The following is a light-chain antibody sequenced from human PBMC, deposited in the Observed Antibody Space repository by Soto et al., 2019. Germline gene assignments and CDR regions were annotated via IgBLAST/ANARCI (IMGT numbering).Light chain of an antibody. CDR1: QSVSSSY. J-gene: IGKJ5*01. CDR3: QQYVSLIT. CDR2: GAS. Sequence: EIVLTQSPGTLSLSPGERATLSCRASQSVSSSYLAWYQHKPGQAPRLLIYGASNRATGIPDRFSGSGSETDFTLTISRLEPEDFAVYYCQQYVSLITFGQGKRLEIK. V-gene: IGKV3-20*01.